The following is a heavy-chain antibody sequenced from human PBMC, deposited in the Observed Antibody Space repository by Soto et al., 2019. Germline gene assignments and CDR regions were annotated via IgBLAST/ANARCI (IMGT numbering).Heavy chain of an antibody. CDR1: VGALSSYA. CDR3: ARGGVKGTRELRYFDWLTRQNCYGMDV. J-gene: IGHJ6*02. Sequence: PSVTVSCKASVGALSSYAISWVRQAPGQGLELMGGIIPIFGTANYAQKFQGRVTITADESTSTAYMELSSLRSEDTAVYYCARGGVKGTRELRYFDWLTRQNCYGMDVWGQGTTVTVSS. CDR2: IIPIFGTA. V-gene: IGHV1-69*13. D-gene: IGHD3-9*01.